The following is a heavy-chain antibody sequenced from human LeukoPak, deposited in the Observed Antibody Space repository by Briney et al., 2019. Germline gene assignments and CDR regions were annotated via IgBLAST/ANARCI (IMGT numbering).Heavy chain of an antibody. V-gene: IGHV1-2*02. CDR3: ATYPRYSSSPPFDY. J-gene: IGHJ4*02. CDR1: GYTFTGQY. CDR2: INANTGGT. Sequence: ASVKVSCKASGYTFTGQYMHWVRQAPGQGLEWMGWINANTGGTNYAQKLQGRVTMTRDTTISTAYMELSRLTSDDTAIYYCATYPRYSSSPPFDYWGQGTLVTVSS. D-gene: IGHD6-6*01.